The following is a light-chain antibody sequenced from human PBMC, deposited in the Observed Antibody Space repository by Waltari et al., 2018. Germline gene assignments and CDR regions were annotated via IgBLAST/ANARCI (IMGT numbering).Light chain of an antibody. V-gene: IGKV4-1*01. CDR2: WAS. Sequence: DCVMNQAPESLAVSLGERASLNCMSSQTLLSSANSKSYFAWFQQRPGRPPKLLIYWASTRQSGVPDRFTGSGSGTNFTLTITSLRAEDVAVYYCQQYFSVPRTFGRGTKVEVK. CDR1: QTLLSSANSKSY. CDR3: QQYFSVPRT. J-gene: IGKJ1*01.